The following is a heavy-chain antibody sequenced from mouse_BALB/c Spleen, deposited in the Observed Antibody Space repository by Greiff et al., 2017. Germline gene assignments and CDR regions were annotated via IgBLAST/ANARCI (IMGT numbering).Heavy chain of an antibody. CDR3: ARAIYYYGRGYFDV. Sequence: QVQLKQPGAELVKPGASVKLSCKASGYTFTSYWMHWVKQRPGQGLEWIGEINPSNGRTNYNEKFKSKATLTVDKSSSTAYMQLSSLTSEDSAVYYCARAIYYYGRGYFDVWGAGTTVTVSS. CDR2: INPSNGRT. CDR1: GYTFTSYW. J-gene: IGHJ1*01. V-gene: IGHV1S81*02. D-gene: IGHD1-1*01.